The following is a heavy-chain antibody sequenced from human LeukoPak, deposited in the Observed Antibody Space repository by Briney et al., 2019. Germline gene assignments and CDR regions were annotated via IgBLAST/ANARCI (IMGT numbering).Heavy chain of an antibody. Sequence: SETLSLTCTVSGGSISSSYKYWGRVRQPPGRGLEWIGSIYYSGTTYYNPSLTSRVTISVDTSKNQFSLKLTSVTAADTAVYYCARSTASEGPTHNWFDPWGQGTLVIVSS. D-gene: IGHD2-2*01. V-gene: IGHV4-39*01. CDR2: IYYSGTT. CDR1: GGSISSSYKY. J-gene: IGHJ5*02. CDR3: ARSTASEGPTHNWFDP.